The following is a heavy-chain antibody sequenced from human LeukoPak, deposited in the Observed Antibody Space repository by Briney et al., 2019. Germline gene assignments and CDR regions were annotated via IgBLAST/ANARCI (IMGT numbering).Heavy chain of an antibody. Sequence: ASVKVSCKASGYTFTSYFMHWVRQAPGQGLEWMGIISPNNGSTSYAQKFQGRVTMTRDMSTSTVYMELSSLRSEDTAVYYCARVRQLVLSSFDYWGQGTLVTVSS. CDR3: ARVRQLVLSSFDY. J-gene: IGHJ4*02. V-gene: IGHV1-46*01. CDR2: ISPNNGST. D-gene: IGHD6-13*01. CDR1: GYTFTSYF.